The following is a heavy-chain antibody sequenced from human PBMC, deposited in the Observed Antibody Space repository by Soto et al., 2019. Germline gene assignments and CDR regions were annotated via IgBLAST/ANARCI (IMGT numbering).Heavy chain of an antibody. CDR2: MNPNSGNT. J-gene: IGHJ6*03. CDR1: GYTFTSYD. D-gene: IGHD3-16*02. V-gene: IGHV1-8*01. CDR3: ARGKGDDYIWGSYRYYYYYYYMDV. Sequence: QVQLVQSGAEVKKPGASVKVSCKASGYTFTSYDINWVRQATGQGLEWMGWMNPNSGNTGYAQKCQGGVTMTRNTSISTAYMELSSLRSEYTAVYYCARGKGDDYIWGSYRYYYYYYYMDVWGKGTTVTVSS.